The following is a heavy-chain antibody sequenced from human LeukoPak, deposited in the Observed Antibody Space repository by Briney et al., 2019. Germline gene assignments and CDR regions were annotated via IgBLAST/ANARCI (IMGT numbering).Heavy chain of an antibody. J-gene: IGHJ3*02. V-gene: IGHV1-18*01. CDR1: VYTSTNYG. CDR3: AKQSFGSGSRDDALDI. CDR2: ISAYNGTT. Sequence: AAVKGSCKASVYTSTNYGISWVRQAPGQGLEWMGWISAYNGTTKYAQKFQGRVTMTTDTTTSTAYIDVRSLRSDDTALNYCAKQSFGSGSRDDALDIWGQGTIATVSA. D-gene: IGHD3-10*01.